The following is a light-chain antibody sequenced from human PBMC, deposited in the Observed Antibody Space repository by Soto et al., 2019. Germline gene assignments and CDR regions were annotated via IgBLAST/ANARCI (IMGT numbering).Light chain of an antibody. V-gene: IGKV1-5*01. CDR1: QIRSSW. J-gene: IGKJ1*01. Sequence: DIHITQSPSTLSASVGDRVSITCRASQIRSSWLAWYQQKPGRAPKLLVYDASSLESGVPSRFSGSGYGTEFTLTISSLQPDDFATYYCQQYNNYPRPFGQGTKVEIK. CDR3: QQYNNYPRP. CDR2: DAS.